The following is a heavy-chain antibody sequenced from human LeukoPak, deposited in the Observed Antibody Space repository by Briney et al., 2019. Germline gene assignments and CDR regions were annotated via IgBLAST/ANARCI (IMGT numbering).Heavy chain of an antibody. Sequence: ASVKVSCRASGYIFTDYYMHWVRHAPGQGLEWMGWINPNYGGTNYAQTFQGRVTMTRDTSIITAYMELSRLSSDDTAVYYSARDIYTRRNFFAGFGLDYWGQGTLVTVSS. CDR2: INPNYGGT. CDR3: ARDIYTRRNFFAGFGLDY. D-gene: IGHD2-2*01. J-gene: IGHJ4*02. CDR1: GYIFTDYY. V-gene: IGHV1-2*02.